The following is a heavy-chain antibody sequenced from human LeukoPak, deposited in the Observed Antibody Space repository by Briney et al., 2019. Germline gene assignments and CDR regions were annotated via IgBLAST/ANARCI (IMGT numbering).Heavy chain of an antibody. V-gene: IGHV3-23*01. Sequence: GGSLRLSCAASGFTFSSYAMSWVRQAPGKGLEGVSAISGSGGSTYYADSVKGRFTISRDNSKNTLYLQMNSLRAEDTAVYYCAKDSEVVVAATLGYWGQGTLVTVSS. CDR2: ISGSGGST. J-gene: IGHJ4*02. CDR1: GFTFSSYA. D-gene: IGHD2-15*01. CDR3: AKDSEVVVAATLGY.